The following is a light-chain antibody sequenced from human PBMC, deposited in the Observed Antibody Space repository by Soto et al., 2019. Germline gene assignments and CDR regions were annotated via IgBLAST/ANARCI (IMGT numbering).Light chain of an antibody. Sequence: QSVLTQPPSAPGTPGQRVTISCSGTPSNIGRNYVYWYQQFPGAAPKLIIYRNNQRSSGVPNRFSGSRSDTSASLAISGLRSEDEADYYCASWDDSLSGEVFGTGTKVTVL. CDR3: ASWDDSLSGEV. V-gene: IGLV1-47*01. CDR2: RNN. CDR1: PSNIGRNY. J-gene: IGLJ1*01.